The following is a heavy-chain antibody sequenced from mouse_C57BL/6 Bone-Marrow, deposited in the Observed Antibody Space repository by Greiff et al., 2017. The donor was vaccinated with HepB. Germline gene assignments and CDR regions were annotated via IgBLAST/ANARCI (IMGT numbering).Heavy chain of an antibody. Sequence: QVQLQQPGAELVKPGASVKLSCKASGYTFTSYWMQWVKQRPGQGLEWIGEIDPSDSYTNYNQKFKGKATLTVDTSSSTAYMQLSRLTSEDSAVYYCARDSSGLYAMDYWGQGTSVTVSS. CDR2: IDPSDSYT. CDR3: ARDSSGLYAMDY. CDR1: GYTFTSYW. V-gene: IGHV1-50*01. J-gene: IGHJ4*01. D-gene: IGHD3-2*02.